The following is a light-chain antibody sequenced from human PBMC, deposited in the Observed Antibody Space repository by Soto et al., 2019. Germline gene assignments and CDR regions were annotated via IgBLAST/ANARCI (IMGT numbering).Light chain of an antibody. Sequence: DIVLTQSRGTLSLSPGERSTLSCRASQSVSSNLAWYQQKPGQAPRILIYDASNRATGVPPRFSVSGSGTDFTLTISRLETEDSAVYDCQQRSNWTRTFGQGTKVDIK. V-gene: IGKV3-11*01. J-gene: IGKJ1*01. CDR3: QQRSNWTRT. CDR2: DAS. CDR1: QSVSSN.